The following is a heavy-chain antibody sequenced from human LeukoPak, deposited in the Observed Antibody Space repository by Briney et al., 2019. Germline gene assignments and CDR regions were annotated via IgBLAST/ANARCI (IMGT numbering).Heavy chain of an antibody. CDR2: ISGSGVST. CDR3: AKTNKGIAAAGTNYFDY. J-gene: IGHJ4*02. Sequence: PGGSLRLSCAASGFTFSSYAMSWVRQAPGKGLEWVSAISGSGVSTYYADSVKGRFTISRDNSKNTLYLQMNSLRAEDTAVYYCAKTNKGIAAAGTNYFDYWGPGTLVTVSS. V-gene: IGHV3-23*01. D-gene: IGHD6-13*01. CDR1: GFTFSSYA.